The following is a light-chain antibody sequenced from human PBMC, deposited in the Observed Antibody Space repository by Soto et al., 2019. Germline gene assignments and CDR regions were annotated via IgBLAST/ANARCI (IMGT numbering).Light chain of an antibody. Sequence: QSALTQPASVSGSPGQSITISCTGTSSDVGGYNYVSWYQQHPGKAPKLMIYEVXNRXXXXXNRXXGSKSGNTASLTISGLQAXDEADYYCSSYTSSSTHWVFGGGTKLTVL. CDR1: SSDVGGYNY. CDR3: SSYTSSSTHWV. J-gene: IGLJ3*02. V-gene: IGLV2-14*01. CDR2: EVX.